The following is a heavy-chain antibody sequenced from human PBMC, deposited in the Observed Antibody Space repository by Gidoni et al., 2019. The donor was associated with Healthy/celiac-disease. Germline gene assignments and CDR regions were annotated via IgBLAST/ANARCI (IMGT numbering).Heavy chain of an antibody. CDR3: AREVGGLWLPGVVDY. D-gene: IGHD5-18*01. Sequence: EVQLVESGGGLVQPGGSLRLSCAASGFTFSSYWMSWVRQAPGKGLVWVANIKQDGSEKYYVDSVKGRFTISRDNAKNSLYLQMNSLRAEDTAVYYCAREVGGLWLPGVVDYWGQGTLVTVSS. CDR1: GFTFSSYW. CDR2: IKQDGSEK. V-gene: IGHV3-7*03. J-gene: IGHJ4*02.